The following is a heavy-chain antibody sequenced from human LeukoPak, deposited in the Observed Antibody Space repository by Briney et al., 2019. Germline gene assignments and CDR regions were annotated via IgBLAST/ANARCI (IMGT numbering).Heavy chain of an antibody. J-gene: IGHJ4*02. CDR2: TYYRSKWYN. CDR3: ATSRGYDILTGYYHDLYYFDY. CDR1: GDSVSSNSAA. V-gene: IGHV6-1*01. D-gene: IGHD3-9*01. Sequence: SQTLSLTCAISGDSVSSNSAAWNWIRQSPSRGLEWLGRTYYRSKWYNDYAVSVKSRITINPDTSKNQFSLQLNSVTPEDTAVYYCATSRGYDILTGYYHDLYYFDYWGQGTLVTVSS.